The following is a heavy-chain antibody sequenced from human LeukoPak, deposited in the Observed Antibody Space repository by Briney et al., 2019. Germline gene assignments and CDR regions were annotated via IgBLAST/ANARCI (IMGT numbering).Heavy chain of an antibody. D-gene: IGHD1-26*01. Sequence: GGSLRLSCAASGFTFSSYAMNWVRQAPGKGLEWVSYISSSSSTIYYADSVKGRFTISRDNAKNSLYLQMNSLRAEDTAVYYCARWPDSGSYPSDAFDIWGQGTVVTVSS. CDR2: ISSSSSTI. CDR3: ARWPDSGSYPSDAFDI. J-gene: IGHJ3*02. CDR1: GFTFSSYA. V-gene: IGHV3-48*01.